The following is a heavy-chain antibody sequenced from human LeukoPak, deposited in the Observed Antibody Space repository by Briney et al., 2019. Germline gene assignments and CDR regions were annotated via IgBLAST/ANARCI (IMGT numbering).Heavy chain of an antibody. CDR3: AKDQWELPSNWFDP. CDR2: ISGSGGST. Sequence: GGSLRLSCAASGFTFSSYAMSWVRQAPGTGLEWVSAISGSGGSTYYADSVKGRFTISRDISKNTLYLQMNSLRADDTAVYYCAKDQWELPSNWFDPWGQGTLVTVSS. CDR1: GFTFSSYA. V-gene: IGHV3-23*01. D-gene: IGHD1-26*01. J-gene: IGHJ5*02.